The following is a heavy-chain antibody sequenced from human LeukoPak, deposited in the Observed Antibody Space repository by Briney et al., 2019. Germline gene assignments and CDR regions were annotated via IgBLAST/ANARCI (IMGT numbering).Heavy chain of an antibody. D-gene: IGHD1-1*01. CDR1: GGSISSSGHH. V-gene: IGHV4-39*01. CDR2: IYYSENT. J-gene: IGHJ4*02. CDR3: ARHGDWNDIQY. Sequence: SETLSLTCSVSGGSISSSGHHWGWIRQPPGKGLEWIGTIYYSENTYHNPSLKSRVTISADTSNNQFSLKLTSVTASDTAVYFCARHGDWNDIQYWGQGILVTVSS.